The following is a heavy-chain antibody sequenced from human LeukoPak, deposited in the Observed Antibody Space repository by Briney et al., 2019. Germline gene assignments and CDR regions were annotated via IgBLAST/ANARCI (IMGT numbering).Heavy chain of an antibody. CDR2: ISGSGGST. CDR1: GFTFSSYA. D-gene: IGHD3-3*01. J-gene: IGHJ5*02. V-gene: IGHV3-23*01. CDR3: AKGSYDFWSGYLPGFDP. Sequence: GGSLRLSCAASGFTFSSYAMSWVRQAPGKGLEWVSAISGSGGSTYYADSVKGRFTISRDSSKNTLYLQMNSLRAEDTAVYYCAKGSYDFWSGYLPGFDPWGQGTLVTVSS.